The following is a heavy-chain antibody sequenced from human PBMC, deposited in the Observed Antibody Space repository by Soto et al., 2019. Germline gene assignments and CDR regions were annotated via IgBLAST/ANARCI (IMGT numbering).Heavy chain of an antibody. J-gene: IGHJ3*02. CDR1: GFTFSSYA. CDR2: ISSSSSYI. CDR3: ARDGYSGSYPGAFDI. V-gene: IGHV3-21*01. D-gene: IGHD1-26*01. Sequence: PGGSLRLSCAASGFTFSSYAMSWVRQAPGKGLEWVSSISSSSSYIYYADSVKGRFTISRDNAKNSLYLQMNSLRAEDTAVYYCARDGYSGSYPGAFDIWGQGTMVTVSS.